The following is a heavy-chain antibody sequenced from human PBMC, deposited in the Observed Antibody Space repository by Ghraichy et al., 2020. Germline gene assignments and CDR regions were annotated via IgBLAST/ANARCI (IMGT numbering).Heavy chain of an antibody. J-gene: IGHJ5*01. CDR3: VRTGLGDFYRWFDS. CDR1: GYSFISYW. Sequence: GESLNISCKGSGYSFISYWIGWVRQMPGKGLEWMGIIYPGDSDTRYSPSFQGQVTISADKSISTAYLQWSSLKASDTAIYYCVRTGLGDFYRWFDSWGQGTLVTVSS. D-gene: IGHD3-16*01. CDR2: IYPGDSDT. V-gene: IGHV5-51*01.